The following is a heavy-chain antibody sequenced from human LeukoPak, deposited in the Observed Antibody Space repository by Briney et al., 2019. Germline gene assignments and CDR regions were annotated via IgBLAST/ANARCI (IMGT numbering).Heavy chain of an antibody. Sequence: PSETLSLTCTVSGGSISSYYWSWIRQPPGKGLEWIGYIYTSGSTNYNPSLKSRVTISVDTSKNQFSLKLSSVTAAGTAVYYCARGVTIFGVVITDAFDIWGQGTMVTVSS. CDR1: GGSISSYY. J-gene: IGHJ3*02. CDR3: ARGVTIFGVVITDAFDI. V-gene: IGHV4-4*09. CDR2: IYTSGST. D-gene: IGHD3-3*01.